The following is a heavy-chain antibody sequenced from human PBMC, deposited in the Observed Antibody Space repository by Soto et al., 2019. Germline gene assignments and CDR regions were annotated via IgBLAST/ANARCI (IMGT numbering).Heavy chain of an antibody. J-gene: IGHJ4*02. CDR2: IYHTGST. D-gene: IGHD3-22*01. Sequence: NPSETLSLTCAVSGYSINSGYYWGWIRQPPGKGLEWIGNIYHTGSTYYNPSLKSRVTISLDTSKNQFSVKLNFVTAADTAVYFCARGYYDTSGFYYDAFHYWGEGTLVTVSS. CDR3: ARGYYDTSGFYYDAFHY. V-gene: IGHV4-38-2*01. CDR1: GYSINSGYY.